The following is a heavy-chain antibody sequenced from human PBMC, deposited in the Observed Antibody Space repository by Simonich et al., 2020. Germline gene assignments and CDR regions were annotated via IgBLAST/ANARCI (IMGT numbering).Heavy chain of an antibody. V-gene: IGHV1-69*09. CDR1: GGTFSSYA. CDR3: ARTNTMRELDTMVRGVDYFDY. D-gene: IGHD3-10*01. CDR2: IIPILGIE. Sequence: QVQLVQSGAEVKKPGSSVKVSCKASGGTFSSYAFSWVRQAPGQGIEWIGGIIPILGIENYEQKFQGRVTITADKSTSTAYMELSSLRSEDTAVYYCARTNTMRELDTMVRGVDYFDYWGQGTLVTVS. J-gene: IGHJ4*02.